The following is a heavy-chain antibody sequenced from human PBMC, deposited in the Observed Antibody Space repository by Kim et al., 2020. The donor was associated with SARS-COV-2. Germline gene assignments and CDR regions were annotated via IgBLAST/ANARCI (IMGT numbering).Heavy chain of an antibody. CDR1: GDSVSSNSVA. V-gene: IGHV6-1*01. CDR2: TYYRSKWYN. Sequence: SETLSLTCAISGDSVSSNSVAWNWIRQSPSRGLEWLGRTYYRSKWYNDYAVSVKSRITITPDTSKNQFSLQLSSVSPEDTAIYYCARSFSGRYNSWGQGTLVTVSS. D-gene: IGHD1-26*01. J-gene: IGHJ4*02. CDR3: ARSFSGRYNS.